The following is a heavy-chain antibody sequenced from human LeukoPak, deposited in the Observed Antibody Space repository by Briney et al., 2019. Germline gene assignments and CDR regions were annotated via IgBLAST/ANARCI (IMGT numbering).Heavy chain of an antibody. J-gene: IGHJ4*02. CDR3: AKVPTSGYRYGLDH. CDR2: ISGSGGST. CDR1: GFTLSSNP. Sequence: GGSLRLSCAASGFTLSSNPMTWVRLAPGKGLEWVSAISGSGGSTYYADSVKGRFTISRDNSKNTLYLQMNSLRAEDTAVYYCAKVPTSGYRYGLDHWGQGTLVTVSS. D-gene: IGHD5-18*01. V-gene: IGHV3-23*01.